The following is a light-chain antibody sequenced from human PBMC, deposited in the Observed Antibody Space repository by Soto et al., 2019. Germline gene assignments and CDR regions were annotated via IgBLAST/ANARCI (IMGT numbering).Light chain of an antibody. CDR1: SSDVGGYKY. Sequence: QSALTQPASVSGSPGQSITLSYTGTSSDVGGYKYVSWYQQHSGNAPKVLIYEVSNRPLGVSNRFSGSKSGNTASLTISGLQAEDEADYYCNSYTSSNTWVFGGGTKVTVL. J-gene: IGLJ3*02. V-gene: IGLV2-14*01. CDR3: NSYTSSNTWV. CDR2: EVS.